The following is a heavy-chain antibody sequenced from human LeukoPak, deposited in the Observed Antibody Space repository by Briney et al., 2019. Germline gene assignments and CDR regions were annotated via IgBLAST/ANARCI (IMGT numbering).Heavy chain of an antibody. D-gene: IGHD3-16*02. CDR1: GYTFTSYG. CDR3: ARDRFKAGELSFAY. Sequence: ASVKVSCKASGYTFTSYGISWVRQAPGQGHEWMGWISAYNGNTNYAQKLQGRVTMTTDTSTSTAYMELRSLRSDDTAVYYCARDRFKAGELSFAYWGQGTLVTVSS. CDR2: ISAYNGNT. J-gene: IGHJ4*02. V-gene: IGHV1-18*01.